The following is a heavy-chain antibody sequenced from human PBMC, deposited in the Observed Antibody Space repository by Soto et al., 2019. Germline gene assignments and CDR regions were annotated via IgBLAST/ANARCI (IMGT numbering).Heavy chain of an antibody. D-gene: IGHD2-21*02. CDR1: GFTFSSYA. CDR2: ISGSGGST. V-gene: IGHV3-23*01. J-gene: IGHJ4*02. CDR3: AKPSYCGSDCYSGGYDY. Sequence: PGGSLRLSCAASGFTFSSYAMSWVRQAPGKGLEWVSAISGSGGSTYYADSVKGRFTISRDNSKNTLYLQMNSLRAEDTAVYYCAKPSYCGSDCYSGGYDYWGQGTLVTVSS.